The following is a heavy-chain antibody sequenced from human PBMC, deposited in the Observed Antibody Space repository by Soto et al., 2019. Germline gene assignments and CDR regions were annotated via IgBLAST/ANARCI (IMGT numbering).Heavy chain of an antibody. J-gene: IGHJ6*02. D-gene: IGHD6-19*01. V-gene: IGHV5-51*01. CDR2: IYPGDSDT. CDR1: GYSFTSYW. CDR3: ARHLTYSSGWYIRYYYGMDV. Sequence: SLKISCKGSGYSFTSYWVGWVRQMPGKGLEWMGIIYPGDSDTRYSPSFQGQVTISADKSISTAYLQWSSLKASDTAMYYCARHLTYSSGWYIRYYYGMDVWGQGTTVTVSS.